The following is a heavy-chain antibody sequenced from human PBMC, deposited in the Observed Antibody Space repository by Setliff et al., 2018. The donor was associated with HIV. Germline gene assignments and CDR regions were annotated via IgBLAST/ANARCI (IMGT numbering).Heavy chain of an antibody. CDR3: VRQGLTMNRGVPAPILYYFDY. Sequence: SETLSLTCSVSGDSVSSRSCYWGWIRQPPGKGLEWIGTMYYRGTTYNNPSLKSRVTFSADTSKNQFSLNLNSVTATDTAVYYCVRQGLTMNRGVPAPILYYFDYWGQGILVTVSS. J-gene: IGHJ4*02. CDR1: GDSVSSRSCY. D-gene: IGHD3-10*01. V-gene: IGHV4-39*01. CDR2: MYYRGTT.